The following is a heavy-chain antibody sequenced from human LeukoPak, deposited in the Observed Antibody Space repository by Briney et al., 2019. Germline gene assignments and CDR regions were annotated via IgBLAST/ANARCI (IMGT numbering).Heavy chain of an antibody. D-gene: IGHD2-21*02. Sequence: GGSLRLSCAASGFTFSSYGMHWVRQAPGKGLEWVAVISYDGSNKYYADSVKGRFTISRDNSKNPLYLQMNSLRAEDTAVYYCAKDLKAHIVVVTAADYWGERTLVTVSS. CDR2: ISYDGSNK. V-gene: IGHV3-30*18. CDR1: GFTFSSYG. J-gene: IGHJ4*02. CDR3: AKDLKAHIVVVTAADY.